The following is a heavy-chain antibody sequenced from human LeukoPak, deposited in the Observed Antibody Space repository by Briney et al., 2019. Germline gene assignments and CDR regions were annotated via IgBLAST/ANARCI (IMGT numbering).Heavy chain of an antibody. V-gene: IGHV3-33*01. CDR1: GFTFSSYG. D-gene: IGHD4-17*01. CDR2: IWYDGSNK. J-gene: IGHJ4*02. Sequence: GESLKISCAASGFTFSSYGMHWVRQAPGKGLEWVAVIWYDGSNKYYADSVKGRFTISRDNSKNTLYLQMNSLRAEDTAVYYCARGYGDYDGDYWGQGTLVTVSS. CDR3: ARGYGDYDGDY.